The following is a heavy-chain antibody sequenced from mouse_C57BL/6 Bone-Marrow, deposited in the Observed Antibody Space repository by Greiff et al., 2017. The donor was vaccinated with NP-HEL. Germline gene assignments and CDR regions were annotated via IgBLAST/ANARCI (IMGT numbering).Heavy chain of an antibody. CDR1: SYTFTSYW. CDR3: TGLRRRGSFDY. Sequence: VQLQQSGTVLARPGATVKMSCKTSSYTFTSYWMHWVKQRPGQGLEWIGAIYPGNSDTSYNQKFKGKAKLTAVTSASTAYMELSSLTNEDSAVYYCTGLRRRGSFDYWGQGTTLTVSS. CDR2: IYPGNSDT. J-gene: IGHJ2*01. D-gene: IGHD2-2*01. V-gene: IGHV1-5*01.